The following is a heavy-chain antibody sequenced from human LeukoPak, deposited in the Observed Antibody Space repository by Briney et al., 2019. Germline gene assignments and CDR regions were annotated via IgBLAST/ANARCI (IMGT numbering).Heavy chain of an antibody. J-gene: IGHJ4*02. Sequence: GGSLRLSCAASGFTFSSYWMHWVRQAPGKGLVWVSRINSDGSSTSYADSVKGRFTISRDNAKNSLYLQMNSLRAEDTAVYYCASDIAAAGTGVVDYWGQGTLVTVSS. D-gene: IGHD6-13*01. CDR1: GFTFSSYW. CDR2: INSDGSST. V-gene: IGHV3-74*01. CDR3: ASDIAAAGTGVVDY.